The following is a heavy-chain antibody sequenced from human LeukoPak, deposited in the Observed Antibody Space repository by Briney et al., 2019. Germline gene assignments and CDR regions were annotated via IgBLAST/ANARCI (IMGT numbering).Heavy chain of an antibody. D-gene: IGHD6-13*01. CDR3: ARWAPGIAAAGGVDY. CDR2: ISSSSSYI. CDR1: GFTFSSYS. Sequence: GGSLRLSCAASGFTFSSYSMNWVRQAPGKGLEWVSSISSSSSYIYYADSVKGRFTISRDNVKNSLYLQMNSLRAEDTAVYYCARWAPGIAAAGGVDYWGQGTLVTVSS. J-gene: IGHJ4*02. V-gene: IGHV3-21*01.